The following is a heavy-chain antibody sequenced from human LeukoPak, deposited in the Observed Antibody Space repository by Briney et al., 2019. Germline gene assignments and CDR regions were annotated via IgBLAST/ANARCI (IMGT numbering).Heavy chain of an antibody. CDR1: GFTFSSYA. CDR2: ISYDGSNK. J-gene: IGHJ4*02. V-gene: IGHV3-30-3*01. CDR3: ARDGRGSGYEGFFGY. D-gene: IGHD3-22*01. Sequence: PGGSLRLSCAASGFTFSSYAMHWVRQAPGKGLEWVAVISYDGSNKYYADSVKGRFTISRDNSKNTLYLQMNSLRAEDTAAYYCARDGRGSGYEGFFGYWGQGTLVTVSS.